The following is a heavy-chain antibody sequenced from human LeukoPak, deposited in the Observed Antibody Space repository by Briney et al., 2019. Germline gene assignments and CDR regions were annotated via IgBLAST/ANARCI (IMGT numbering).Heavy chain of an antibody. D-gene: IGHD3-10*01. CDR1: GFTFSSYA. CDR3: AGLDYGSGLWPAAVGY. J-gene: IGHJ4*02. Sequence: GGSLRLSCAASGFTFSSYAMHWVRQAPGKGLEWVAVISYDGSNKYYADSVKGRFTISRDNAKNSLYLQMNSLRAEDTAVYYCAGLDYGSGLWPAAVGYWGQGTLVTVSS. V-gene: IGHV3-30*04. CDR2: ISYDGSNK.